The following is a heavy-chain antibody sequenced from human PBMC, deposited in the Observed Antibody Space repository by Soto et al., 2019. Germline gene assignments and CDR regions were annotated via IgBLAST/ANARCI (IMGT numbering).Heavy chain of an antibody. CDR2: IDPSDSYT. CDR1: GYSFTSYW. V-gene: IGHV5-10-1*01. D-gene: IGHD3-22*01. CDR3: ARHYYYDSSGYSLRGYYYYGMDV. J-gene: IGHJ6*02. Sequence: GESLKISCKGSGYSFTSYWISWVRQMPGKGLEWMGRIDPSDSYTNYSPSFQGHVTISADKSISTAYLQWSSLKASDTAMYYCARHYYYDSSGYSLRGYYYYGMDVWGQGTTVTVSS.